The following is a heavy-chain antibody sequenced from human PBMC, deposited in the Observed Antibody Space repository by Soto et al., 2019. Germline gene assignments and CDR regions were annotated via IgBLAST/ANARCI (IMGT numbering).Heavy chain of an antibody. J-gene: IGHJ6*02. Sequence: QVQLQASCPGLVKPSQTLSLTCTVSGGSISSGGYYWSWIRQHPGKGLEWIGYIYYSGSTDYNPSLKSRVTIAVDTSKNQFSLKLSSVTAADTAVYYCSRREGASHDYYGMDVWGQGTTVTVS. CDR1: GGSISSGGYY. CDR3: SRREGASHDYYGMDV. V-gene: IGHV4-31*03. CDR2: IYYSGST.